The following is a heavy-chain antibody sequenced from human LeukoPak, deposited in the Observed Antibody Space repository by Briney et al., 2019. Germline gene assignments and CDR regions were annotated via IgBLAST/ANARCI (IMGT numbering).Heavy chain of an antibody. CDR1: GGSISSYY. Sequence: SETLSLTCTVSGGSISSYYWSWIRQPPGKGLEWIGYIYYSGSTNYNPSLKSRVTISVDTSKNQFSLKLSSVTAADTAVYYCARGDYGDNFDYWGQGTLVTVSS. CDR2: IYYSGST. J-gene: IGHJ4*02. CDR3: ARGDYGDNFDY. V-gene: IGHV4-59*01. D-gene: IGHD4-17*01.